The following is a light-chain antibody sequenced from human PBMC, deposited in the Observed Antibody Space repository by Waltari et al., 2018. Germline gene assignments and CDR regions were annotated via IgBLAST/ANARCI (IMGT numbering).Light chain of an antibody. J-gene: IGLJ3*02. CDR3: YSRDNSAVGV. Sequence: SYELTQPPSVSVSPGQTARITCSGAALPKNNVYWYQQKSGQAPVLVIYEDSKRPSGIPERFSGSSSGTMATLTFSGAQVEDEADYYCYSRDNSAVGVFGGGTKLTVL. CDR1: ALPKNN. CDR2: EDS. V-gene: IGLV3-10*01.